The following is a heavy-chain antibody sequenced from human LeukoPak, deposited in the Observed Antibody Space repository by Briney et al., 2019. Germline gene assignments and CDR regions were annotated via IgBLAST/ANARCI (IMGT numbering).Heavy chain of an antibody. CDR2: ISTSGDRT. V-gene: IGHV3-23*01. Sequence: GGSVTLFCAASGFTFNTYAMTWLRQAPGKGLEWVSGISTSGDRTYYADSVKGGFTISRDNSKSTLYLQMNSLRAEDTAEYYCARSAVGTSCCTAVDYWGQGTLVTVSS. CDR1: GFTFNTYA. J-gene: IGHJ4*02. D-gene: IGHD1-26*01. CDR3: ARSAVGTSCCTAVDY.